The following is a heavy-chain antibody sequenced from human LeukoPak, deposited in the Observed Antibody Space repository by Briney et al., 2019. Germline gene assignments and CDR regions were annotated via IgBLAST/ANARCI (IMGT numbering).Heavy chain of an antibody. CDR1: GGSINSQY. D-gene: IGHD6-13*01. Sequence: SETLSLTCTVSGGSINSQYWSWIRQPAGKGLEWIGRMYTNGESDYNPSLKSRVTMSVDTSKKQFSLKLNSMTATDTAVYYCARHSPQQLNAFDIWGQGTLVLVSS. CDR3: ARHSPQQLNAFDI. J-gene: IGHJ3*02. V-gene: IGHV4-4*07. CDR2: MYTNGES.